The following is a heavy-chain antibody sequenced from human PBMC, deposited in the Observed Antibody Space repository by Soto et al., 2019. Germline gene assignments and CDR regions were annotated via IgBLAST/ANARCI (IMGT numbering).Heavy chain of an antibody. V-gene: IGHV1-8*01. J-gene: IGHJ6*02. CDR2: MNPNIGNT. D-gene: IGHD3-10*01. CDR3: ARDWARWVVWGVTTFAYYGMDV. Sequence: ASVKVSCKASGYTFTSYDINWVRQATGQGLEWMGWMNPNIGNTGYAQKFQGRVTITRDESMSTAYMELSSLRSEDTAVYYCARDWARWVVWGVTTFAYYGMDVWGQGTTVTVSS. CDR1: GYTFTSYD.